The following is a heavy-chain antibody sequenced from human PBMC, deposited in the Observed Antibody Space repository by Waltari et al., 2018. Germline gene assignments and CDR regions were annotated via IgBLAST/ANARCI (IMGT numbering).Heavy chain of an antibody. V-gene: IGHV3-33*08. D-gene: IGHD2-15*01. Sequence: QVQLVESGGGVVQPGRSLRLSCAASGFTFSNYGMHWVRQAPGKGLGGVAVFWYVGSKEYYADSVKGRFTISRDNSKNTVYLQMNSLRAEDTAVYYCARAGFVCSGGSCYGDYWGQGTLVTVSS. CDR2: FWYVGSKE. CDR3: ARAGFVCSGGSCYGDY. J-gene: IGHJ4*02. CDR1: GFTFSNYG.